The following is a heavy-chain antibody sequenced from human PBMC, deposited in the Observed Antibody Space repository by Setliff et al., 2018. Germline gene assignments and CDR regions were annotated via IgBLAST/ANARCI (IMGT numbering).Heavy chain of an antibody. V-gene: IGHV1-18*01. Sequence: ASVKVSCKTPNYPFVSYGLSWVRQAPGQGLEWLGWISAYTGKADYAHNFQDRLTMTTDTSTNTAYMELRSLTSDDTAVYFCARAPRLEWILPTFDYGGQGPPVTVSS. CDR1: NYPFVSYG. J-gene: IGHJ4*02. CDR2: ISAYTGKA. D-gene: IGHD3-3*01. CDR3: ARAPRLEWILPTFDY.